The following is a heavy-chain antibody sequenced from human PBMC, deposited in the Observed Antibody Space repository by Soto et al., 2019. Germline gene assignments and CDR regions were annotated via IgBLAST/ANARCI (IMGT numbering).Heavy chain of an antibody. J-gene: IGHJ4*02. D-gene: IGHD6-19*01. V-gene: IGHV3-23*01. Sequence: QPGGSLRLSCTASGFNFNYYAMSWVRQAPGKGLEWVSSIDAAGNTYHADSVKGRFTISSDRSKNTLYLQMNSLRADDTATYYCAKDHPSNGWPAFDHWGQGTLVTVSS. CDR2: IDAAGNT. CDR3: AKDHPSNGWPAFDH. CDR1: GFNFNYYA.